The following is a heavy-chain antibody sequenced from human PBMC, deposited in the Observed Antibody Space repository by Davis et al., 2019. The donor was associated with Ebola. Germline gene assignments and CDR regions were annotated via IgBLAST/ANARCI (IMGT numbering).Heavy chain of an antibody. CDR3: AKGRLRYFDWLSQNWFDP. CDR2: IENDGSKK. D-gene: IGHD3-9*01. Sequence: PGGSLRLSCAASKFTLSSYWMSWVRQAPGKGLEWVATIENDGSKKYYMDSVKGRFTISRDNAKNSLFLQMNSLRADDTAVYYCAKGRLRYFDWLSQNWFDPWGQGTLVTVSS. V-gene: IGHV3-7*01. CDR1: KFTLSSYW. J-gene: IGHJ5*02.